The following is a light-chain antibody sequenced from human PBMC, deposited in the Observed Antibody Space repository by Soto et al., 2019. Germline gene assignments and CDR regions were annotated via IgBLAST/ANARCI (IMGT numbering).Light chain of an antibody. Sequence: QAALTQPASVSGSPGQSITISCTGTSSDVGGYNYVSWYQQHPGKAPKLMIYEVSNRPSGVSNRFSGSKSGNTASLTISGLQAEDEADYYCGSWDSSLSAYVFGTGTKVTV. V-gene: IGLV2-14*01. J-gene: IGLJ1*01. CDR3: GSWDSSLSAYV. CDR2: EVS. CDR1: SSDVGGYNY.